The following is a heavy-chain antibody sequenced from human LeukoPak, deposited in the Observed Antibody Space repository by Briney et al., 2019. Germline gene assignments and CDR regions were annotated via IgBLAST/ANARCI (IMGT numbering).Heavy chain of an antibody. CDR1: GGSISSYY. CDR3: ASGYYYFDY. Sequence: SETLSLTCTVSGGSISSYYWSWIRQPPGKGLEWMGYIYYSGSTNYNPSLKSRVTISVDTSKNQFSLKLSSVTAADTAVCYCASGYYYFDYWGQGTLVTVSS. J-gene: IGHJ4*02. D-gene: IGHD3-22*01. V-gene: IGHV4-59*01. CDR2: IYYSGST.